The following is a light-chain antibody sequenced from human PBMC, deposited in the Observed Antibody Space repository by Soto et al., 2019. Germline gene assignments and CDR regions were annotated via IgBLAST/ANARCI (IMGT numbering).Light chain of an antibody. Sequence: TQSPSTLSASVGDRVTITCRASQSISSWLAWYQQKPGKAPKLLIYKASSLESGVPSRFSGSGSGTEFTLTISSLQPDDFATYYCKQYNSYSFGPGPKVDIK. J-gene: IGKJ1*01. CDR1: QSISSW. CDR3: KQYNSYS. CDR2: KAS. V-gene: IGKV1-5*03.